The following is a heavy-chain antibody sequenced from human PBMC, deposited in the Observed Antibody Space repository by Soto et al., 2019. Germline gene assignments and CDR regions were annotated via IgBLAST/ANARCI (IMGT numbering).Heavy chain of an antibody. CDR1: GGSISSYY. Sequence: SETLSLTCTVSGGSISSYYWSWIRQPPGKGLEWIGYIYYSGSTNYNPSLKSRVTISVDTSKNQFSLKLSSVTAADTAVYYCARESPHYYDSSGMDVWGQGTTVTVSS. CDR3: ARESPHYYDSSGMDV. CDR2: IYYSGST. D-gene: IGHD3-22*01. J-gene: IGHJ6*02. V-gene: IGHV4-59*01.